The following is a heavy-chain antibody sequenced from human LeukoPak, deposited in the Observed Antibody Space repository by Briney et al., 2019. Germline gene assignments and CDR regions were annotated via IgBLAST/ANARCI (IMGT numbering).Heavy chain of an antibody. J-gene: IGHJ4*02. D-gene: IGHD3-22*01. CDR1: GGSISSYY. V-gene: IGHV4-4*07. CDR2: IYTSGST. CDR3: ARGGHYYDSSAYPFDY. Sequence: SETLSLTCTVSGGSISSYYWSWIRQPAGKGLEWIGRIYTSGSTNYNPSLKSRVTMSVDTSKNQFSLRLNSVTAADTAVYYCARGGHYYDSSAYPFDYWGQGTLVTVSS.